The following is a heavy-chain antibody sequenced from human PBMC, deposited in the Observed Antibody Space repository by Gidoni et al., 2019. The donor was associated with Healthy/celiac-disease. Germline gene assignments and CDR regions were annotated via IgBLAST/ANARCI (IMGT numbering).Heavy chain of an antibody. Sequence: QVQLQLWGAALLKPSETLSPTCAVYGGSFSGYYWSWIRQPPGKGREWIGEINHSGSTNYNPALKSRVTISVDTSKNQFSLKLSSVTAADTAVYYCARDRRLPYTYYYGMDVWGQGTTGTVSS. CDR2: INHSGST. J-gene: IGHJ6*02. V-gene: IGHV4-34*01. D-gene: IGHD5-18*01. CDR3: ARDRRLPYTYYYGMDV. CDR1: GGSFSGYY.